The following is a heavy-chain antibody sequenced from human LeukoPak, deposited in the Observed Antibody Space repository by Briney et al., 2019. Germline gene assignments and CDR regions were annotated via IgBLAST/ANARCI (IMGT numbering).Heavy chain of an antibody. CDR1: GFTFSRYW. CDR2: IKQDGSEK. Sequence: PGGSLRLSCAASGFTFSRYWMSWVRQAPAKGLEWVASIKQDGSEKYYVDSVMGRFTISRDNAKNPLHLQMNSVRAEDTAVYYCARVDNSGSIPDYWGQGTLVIVSS. D-gene: IGHD3-22*01. V-gene: IGHV3-7*01. CDR3: ARVDNSGSIPDY. J-gene: IGHJ4*02.